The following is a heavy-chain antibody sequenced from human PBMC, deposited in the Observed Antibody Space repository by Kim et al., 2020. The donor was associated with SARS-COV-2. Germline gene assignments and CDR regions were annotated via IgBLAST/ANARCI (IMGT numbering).Heavy chain of an antibody. Sequence: ESMMDRYTISRSNSKNTLFLQMSSLRAEDTAVYYCVKSQGRSSGWYYFDYWGQGTLVTVSS. D-gene: IGHD6-13*01. CDR3: VKSQGRSSGWYYFDY. V-gene: IGHV3-64D*09. J-gene: IGHJ4*02.